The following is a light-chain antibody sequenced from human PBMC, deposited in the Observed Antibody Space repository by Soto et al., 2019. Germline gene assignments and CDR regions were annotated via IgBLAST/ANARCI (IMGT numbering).Light chain of an antibody. J-gene: IGLJ3*02. V-gene: IGLV1-47*01. CDR3: AAWDDSLSAWV. CDR1: SSNIGSNY. CDR2: RNN. Sequence: QSVLTQPPSASGTPGQRVTISCSGRSSNIGSNYVYWYQQLPGTAPKLLIYRNNQRPSGVPDRFSGSKSGTSVSLAISGLRSEDEADYYCAAWDDSLSAWVFGGGTKLTVL.